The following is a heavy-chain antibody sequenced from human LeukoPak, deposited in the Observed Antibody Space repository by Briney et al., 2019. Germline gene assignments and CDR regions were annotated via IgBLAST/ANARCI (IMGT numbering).Heavy chain of an antibody. J-gene: IGHJ4*02. Sequence: ASVKVSCMASGYTFTSYVMHWVRQAPGQRLEWMGWINAGNGNTKYSQKFQGRVTITRDTSASTAYMELSSLRSEDTAVHYCARVQALGYSGYDFFDYWGQGTLVTVSS. CDR1: GYTFTSYV. V-gene: IGHV1-3*01. CDR3: ARVQALGYSGYDFFDY. D-gene: IGHD5-12*01. CDR2: INAGNGNT.